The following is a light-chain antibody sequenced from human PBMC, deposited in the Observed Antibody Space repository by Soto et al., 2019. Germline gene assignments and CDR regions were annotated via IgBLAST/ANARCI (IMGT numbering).Light chain of an antibody. V-gene: IGKV1-5*01. Sequence: DSQMTQSPSTLSGSVADRVTITWGSSQTISIWLAWDQQKPVKAPNLLTYDASSWESGVPSRFSGSAPGTDFTLTITSPQPDDFATHYCQQYNSYSITFGQGTRLEI. CDR3: QQYNSYSIT. CDR1: QTISIW. J-gene: IGKJ5*01. CDR2: DAS.